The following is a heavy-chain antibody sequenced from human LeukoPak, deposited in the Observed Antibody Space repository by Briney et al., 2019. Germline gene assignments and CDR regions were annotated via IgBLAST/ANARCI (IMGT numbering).Heavy chain of an antibody. CDR2: ITSSSTSI. D-gene: IGHD5-12*01. CDR3: AREMGGYPFDY. V-gene: IGHV3-21*01. J-gene: IGHJ4*02. Sequence: GGSLRLSCAASGFTFTTYSMNWVRKAPPKGLEWVSSITSSSTSIYYADSVKGRFTISRDNAKNSLYLQMNSLRAEDTAVYYCAREMGGYPFDYWGQGTLVTVSS. CDR1: GFTFTTYS.